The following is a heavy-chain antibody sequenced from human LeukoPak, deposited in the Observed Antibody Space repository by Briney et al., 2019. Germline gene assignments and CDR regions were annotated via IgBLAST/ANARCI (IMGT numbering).Heavy chain of an antibody. J-gene: IGHJ6*02. CDR3: ASLTKRRYCSGGSCYPYSYGMDV. D-gene: IGHD2-15*01. CDR1: GGTFSSYA. V-gene: IGHV1-69*04. Sequence: VASVKVSCKASGGTFSSYAISWVRQAPGQGLEWMGRIIPILGIANYAQKFQGRVTITADKSTSTAYMELSSLRSEDTAVYYCASLTKRRYCSGGSCYPYSYGMDVWGQGTTVTVSS. CDR2: IIPILGIA.